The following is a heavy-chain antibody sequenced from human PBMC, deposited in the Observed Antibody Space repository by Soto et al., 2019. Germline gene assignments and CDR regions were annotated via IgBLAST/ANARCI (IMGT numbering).Heavy chain of an antibody. Sequence: EVQLLESGGGLVQPGGSLRLSCAASGFTFSSYAMSWVHQAPGKGLEWVSAISGSGGSTYYADSVKGRFTISRDNSKNTLYLQMNSLRAEDTAVYYCAKYSSGWYHPFDYWGQGTLVTVSS. CDR1: GFTFSSYA. CDR3: AKYSSGWYHPFDY. V-gene: IGHV3-23*01. J-gene: IGHJ4*02. CDR2: ISGSGGST. D-gene: IGHD6-19*01.